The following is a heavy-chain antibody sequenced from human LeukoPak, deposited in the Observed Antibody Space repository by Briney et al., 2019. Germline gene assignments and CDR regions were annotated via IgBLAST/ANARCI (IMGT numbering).Heavy chain of an antibody. CDR2: INHSGST. J-gene: IGHJ5*02. CDR3: ATRQWLVTNIWFDP. CDR1: GGSFSGYY. Sequence: SETLSLTCAVYGGSFSGYYWSWICQPPGKGLEWIGEINHSGSTNYNPSLKSRVTISVDTSKNQFYLKLSSVTAADTAVYYCATRQWLVTNIWFDPWGQGTLVTVSS. V-gene: IGHV4-34*01. D-gene: IGHD6-19*01.